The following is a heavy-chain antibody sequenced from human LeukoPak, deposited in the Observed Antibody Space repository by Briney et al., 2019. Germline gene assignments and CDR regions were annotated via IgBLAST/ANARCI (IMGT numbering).Heavy chain of an antibody. CDR2: IYPGDSDT. Sequence: GESLKISCKGSGYSFTSYWIGWVRQMPGKGLEWMGIIYPGDSDTRYSPSFQGQVTISADKSISTAYLQWSSLKASDTAMYYRASTGYSSGWPPDAFDIWGQGTMVTVSS. J-gene: IGHJ3*02. CDR1: GYSFTSYW. V-gene: IGHV5-51*01. D-gene: IGHD6-19*01. CDR3: ASTGYSSGWPPDAFDI.